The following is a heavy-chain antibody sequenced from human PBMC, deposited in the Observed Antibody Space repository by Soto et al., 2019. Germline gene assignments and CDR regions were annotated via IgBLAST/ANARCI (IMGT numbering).Heavy chain of an antibody. V-gene: IGHV4-31*03. CDR3: AREITIFGVVITEGWFDP. CDR2: IYYNGST. CDR1: GGSISSGGYY. D-gene: IGHD3-3*01. Sequence: SETLSLTCTVSGGSISSGGYYWSWIRQHPGKGLEWIGYIYYNGSTYYNPSLKSRVTISVDTSKNQFSLKLSSVTAADTAVYYCAREITIFGVVITEGWFDPWGQGTLVTVSS. J-gene: IGHJ5*02.